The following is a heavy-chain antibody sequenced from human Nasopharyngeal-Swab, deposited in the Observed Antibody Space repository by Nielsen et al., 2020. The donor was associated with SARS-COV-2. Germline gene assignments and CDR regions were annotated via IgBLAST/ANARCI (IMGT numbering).Heavy chain of an antibody. J-gene: IGHJ4*02. D-gene: IGHD1-14*01. CDR1: GFSITTYG. Sequence: GGSLTLSCAASGFSITTYGMTWVRQAPGKGLEWISGISELGTGIYYADSVWGRFTISRDTSKNTVYLQMNTLRADDTALYFCTRGLTGHIVQWNPSPYWGQGTLVTVSS. CDR3: TRGLTGHIVQWNPSPY. V-gene: IGHV3-23*01. CDR2: ISELGTGI.